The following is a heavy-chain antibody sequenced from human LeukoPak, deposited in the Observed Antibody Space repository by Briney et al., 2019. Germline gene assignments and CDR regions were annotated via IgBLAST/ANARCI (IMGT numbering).Heavy chain of an antibody. CDR3: ARAMDYYYYYYIDV. Sequence: GGSLRLSCAASGFTFSDYYMSWIRQAPGKGLEWVSNISSSGSNIYYADSVKGRFTISRDNAKNSLYLQMSSLRAEDTAIYYCARAMDYYYYYYIDVWGKGTTVTVSS. V-gene: IGHV3-11*04. D-gene: IGHD3-10*01. J-gene: IGHJ6*03. CDR2: ISSSGSNI. CDR1: GFTFSDYY.